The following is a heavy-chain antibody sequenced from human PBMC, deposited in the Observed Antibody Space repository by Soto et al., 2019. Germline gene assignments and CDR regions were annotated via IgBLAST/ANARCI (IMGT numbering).Heavy chain of an antibody. D-gene: IGHD2-2*01. CDR1: GFSLSTSGVG. J-gene: IGHJ4*02. CDR2: IYWDDDK. CDR3: AHSPSNCSSTSCHFDY. Sequence: QITLKESGPPLVKPTQTLTLTCTFSGFSLSTSGVGVGWIRQPPGKALEWLALIYWDDDKRYSPSLKSRLTITKDTSKNQVVLTMTNMDPVNTATYYCAHSPSNCSSTSCHFDYWGQGTLVTVSS. V-gene: IGHV2-5*02.